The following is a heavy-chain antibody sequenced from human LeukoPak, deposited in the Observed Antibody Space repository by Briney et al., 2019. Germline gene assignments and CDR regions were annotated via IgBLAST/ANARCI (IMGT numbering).Heavy chain of an antibody. CDR3: ARESIVVVPAALDY. Sequence: GGSLRLSCAVSGFTFSSYSMNWVRQAPGKGLEWVSSISSSSSYIYYADSVKGRFTISRDNAKNSLYLQMNSLRAEDTAVYYCARESIVVVPAALDYWGQGTLVTVSS. D-gene: IGHD2-2*01. V-gene: IGHV3-21*01. CDR2: ISSSSSYI. CDR1: GFTFSSYS. J-gene: IGHJ4*02.